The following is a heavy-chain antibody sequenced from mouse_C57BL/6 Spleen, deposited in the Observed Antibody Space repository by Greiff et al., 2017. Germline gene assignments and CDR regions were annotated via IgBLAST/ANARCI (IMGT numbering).Heavy chain of an antibody. J-gene: IGHJ4*01. CDR1: GYAFSSSW. CDR3: ARDYGSSYDYAMDY. V-gene: IGHV1-82*01. Sequence: QVQLQQSGPELVKPGASVKISCKASGYAFSSSWMNWVKQRPGKGLEWIGRIYPGDGDTNYNGKFKGKATLTADKSSSTAYMQLSSLTSEDSAVXFCARDYGSSYDYAMDYWGQGTSVTVSS. CDR2: IYPGDGDT. D-gene: IGHD1-1*01.